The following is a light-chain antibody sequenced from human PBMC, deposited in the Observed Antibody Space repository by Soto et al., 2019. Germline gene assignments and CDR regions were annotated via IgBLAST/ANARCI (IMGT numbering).Light chain of an antibody. CDR2: SAS. Sequence: EIVLTQSPGTLSLSPGERATLSCSASQSVRSTYLAWYQQKPGQAPRLLIYSASTRATGIPDRFSGSGSGRDLTLTINRLEPEDFAVYFCQHYDSSPSFTVGPGTKVDI. J-gene: IGKJ3*01. V-gene: IGKV3-20*01. CDR3: QHYDSSPSFT. CDR1: QSVRSTY.